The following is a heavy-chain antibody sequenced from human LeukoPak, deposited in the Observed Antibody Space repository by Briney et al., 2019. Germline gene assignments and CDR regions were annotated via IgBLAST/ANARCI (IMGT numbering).Heavy chain of an antibody. CDR1: GYSFTTYY. CDR3: ARERYCSGGNCFVPYYYGMDV. CDR2: INPTGGSA. V-gene: IGHV1-46*01. Sequence: ASVRVSCKASGYSFTTYYMHWVRRAPGQGLEWMGIINPTGGSANYAQKFEGRVTMTRDTSTSTVYMELSSLRSEDTAVYYCARERYCSGGNCFVPYYYGMDVWGQGTTIPVSS. D-gene: IGHD2-15*01. J-gene: IGHJ6*02.